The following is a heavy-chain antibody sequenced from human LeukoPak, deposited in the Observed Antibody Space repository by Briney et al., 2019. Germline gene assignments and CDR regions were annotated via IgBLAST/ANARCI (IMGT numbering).Heavy chain of an antibody. CDR1: GFTFSSYA. CDR2: ISGSGGST. Sequence: PGASLRLSCAASGFTFSSYAMSWVRQAPGKGLEWVSVISGSGGSTYYADSVKGRFTISRDNSKNTLYLQMNSLRAEDTAVYYCAKVISGPYYGDYVEGSFDYWGQGTLVTVSS. CDR3: AKVISGPYYGDYVEGSFDY. D-gene: IGHD4-17*01. J-gene: IGHJ4*02. V-gene: IGHV3-23*01.